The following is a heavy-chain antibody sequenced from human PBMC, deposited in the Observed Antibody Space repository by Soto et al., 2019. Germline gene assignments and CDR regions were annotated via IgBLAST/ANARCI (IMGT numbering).Heavy chain of an antibody. J-gene: IGHJ4*02. CDR1: GVTFSNAW. D-gene: IGHD1-1*01. V-gene: IGHV3-15*01. CDR3: APGRTYRGWERQY. Sequence: VQLVDSGGGWVKPGGSLRLSCAAAGVTFSNAWMSWVRQAPGKGLEWVGRINTKTDRGTTEYAAPVNCRFTISRDDSKQKLYLQINSLKTEDTAVYYCAPGRTYRGWERQYWGQGTLVTVSS. CDR2: INTKTDRGTT.